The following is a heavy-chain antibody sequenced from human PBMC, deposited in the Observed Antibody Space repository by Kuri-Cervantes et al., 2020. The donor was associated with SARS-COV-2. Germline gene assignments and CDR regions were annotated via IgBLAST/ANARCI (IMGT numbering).Heavy chain of an antibody. CDR3: ARRVYRLRLGELSPTDY. V-gene: IGHV4-39*01. Sequence: SETLSLTCTVSGGSISSSSYYWGWIRQPPGKGLEWIGSIYYSGSTYYNPSLKSRVTISVDTSKNQFSLKLSSVTAADTAVYYCARRVYRLRLGELSPTDYWGQGTLVTVSS. D-gene: IGHD3-16*02. J-gene: IGHJ4*02. CDR2: IYYSGST. CDR1: GGSISSSSYY.